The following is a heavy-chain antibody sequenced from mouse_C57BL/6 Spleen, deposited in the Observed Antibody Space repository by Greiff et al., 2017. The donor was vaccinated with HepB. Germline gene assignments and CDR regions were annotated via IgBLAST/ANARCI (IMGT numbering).Heavy chain of an antibody. J-gene: IGHJ2*01. CDR2: INPSSGYT. V-gene: IGHV1-4*01. CDR1: GYTFTSYT. CDR3: AREHFTTVVATDYFDY. D-gene: IGHD1-1*01. Sequence: VKLQESGAELARPGASVKMSCKASGYTFTSYTMHWVKQRPGQGLEWIGYINPSSGYTKYNQKFKDKATLTADKSSSTAYMQLSSLTSEDSAVYYCAREHFTTVVATDYFDYWGQGTTLTVSS.